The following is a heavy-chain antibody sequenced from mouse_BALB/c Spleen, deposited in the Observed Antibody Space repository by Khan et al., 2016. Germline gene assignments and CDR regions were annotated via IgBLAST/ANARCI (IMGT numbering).Heavy chain of an antibody. Sequence: EVELVESGGGLVKPGGSLKLSCAASGFTFSAYYMYWVRQTPEKRLEWVATISDGGSYTYYPDRVQGRFTISRDNAKKNLYLQMSSLKSEDTAMYYCAREGFRRWFAYWGQGTLVTVSA. CDR1: GFTFSAYY. CDR2: ISDGGSYT. CDR3: AREGFRRWFAY. V-gene: IGHV5-4*02. J-gene: IGHJ3*01.